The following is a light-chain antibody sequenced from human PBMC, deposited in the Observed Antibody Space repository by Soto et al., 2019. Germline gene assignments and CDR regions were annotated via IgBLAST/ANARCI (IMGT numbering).Light chain of an antibody. J-gene: IGLJ3*02. CDR3: CSYAGSYTWV. CDR1: SSDVGGYNY. CDR2: DVS. Sequence: QSALTQPRSVSGSPGQSVTISCTGTSSDVGGYNYVSWYQQHPGKASKLKIYDVSKRPSGVPDRVSGSKSGNTASLTISGLQAEDEDDYYCCSYAGSYTWVFGGGTKLTVL. V-gene: IGLV2-11*01.